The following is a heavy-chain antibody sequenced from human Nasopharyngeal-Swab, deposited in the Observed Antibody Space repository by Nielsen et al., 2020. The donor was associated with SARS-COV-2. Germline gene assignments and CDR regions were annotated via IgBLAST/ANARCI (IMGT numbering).Heavy chain of an antibody. V-gene: IGHV5-10-1*01. J-gene: IGHJ4*02. CDR2: IDPSDSYT. CDR1: GYSFTSYW. D-gene: IGHD6-19*01. CDR3: ARGSSGWPDY. Sequence: KVSCKGSGYSFTSYWIGWVRQMPGKGLEWMGRIDPSDSYTNYSPSFQGHVTISADKSISTAYLQWSSLKASDTAMYYCARGSSGWPDYWGQGTLVTVSS.